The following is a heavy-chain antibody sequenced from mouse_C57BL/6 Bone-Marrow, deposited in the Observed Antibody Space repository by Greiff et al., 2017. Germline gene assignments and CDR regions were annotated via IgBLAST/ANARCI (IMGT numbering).Heavy chain of an antibody. D-gene: IGHD2-5*01. J-gene: IGHJ1*03. V-gene: IGHV7-3*01. CDR2: IRNKANGYTT. CDR1: GFTFTDYY. Sequence: EVQGVESGGGLVQPGGSLSLSCAASGFTFTDYYMSWVRQPPGKALEWLGFIRNKANGYTTEYSASVKGRFTISRDNSQSILYLQMNALRAEDSATYYCARSPYSKGYFDVWGTGTTVTVSS. CDR3: ARSPYSKGYFDV.